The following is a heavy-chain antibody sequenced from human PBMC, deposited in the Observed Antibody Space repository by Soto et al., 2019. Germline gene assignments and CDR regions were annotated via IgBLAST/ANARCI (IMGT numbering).Heavy chain of an antibody. V-gene: IGHV3-23*01. D-gene: IGHD6-13*01. CDR1: GFTFSSYA. J-gene: IGHJ4*02. CDR2: FSGSDGTT. CDR3: VKDRYSSNWFATFDY. Sequence: EVHLLESGGGLVQPGGSLRLSCAASGFTFSSYAMSWVRQAPGKGLEWVSDFSGSDGTTYYADSVKGRFTISRDNSKNTLYLQMNSLRAEDTAVYYCVKDRYSSNWFATFDYWGQGTLVTVSS.